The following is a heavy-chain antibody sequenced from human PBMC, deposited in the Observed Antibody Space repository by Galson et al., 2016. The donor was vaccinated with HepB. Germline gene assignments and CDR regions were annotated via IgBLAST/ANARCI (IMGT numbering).Heavy chain of an antibody. V-gene: IGHV3-23*01. CDR1: GFPFSYYA. CDR3: AKPGTTNAFDI. CDR2: ITGRGGTT. Sequence: SLRLSCAASGFPFSYYAMNWVRQAPGKGLEWVSAITGRGGTTYYAGSVKGRFTISRDNSKNTLYLQMYTLRAEDTAVYYCAKPGTTNAFDIWGQGTMVTVSS. D-gene: IGHD3-10*01. J-gene: IGHJ3*02.